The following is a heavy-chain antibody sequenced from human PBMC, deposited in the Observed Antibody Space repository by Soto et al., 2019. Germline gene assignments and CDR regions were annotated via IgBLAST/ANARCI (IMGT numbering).Heavy chain of an antibody. CDR2: ISAYNGNT. V-gene: IGHV1-18*01. CDR3: ARARRSMYYYGSGSFDFDY. D-gene: IGHD3-10*01. CDR1: GYTFTSYG. Sequence: ASVKVSCKASGYTFTSYGISWVRQAPGQGLEWMGWISAYNGNTNYAQKLQGRVTMTTDTSTSTAYMELRSLRSDDTAVYYCARARRSMYYYGSGSFDFDYWGQRTLVTVSS. J-gene: IGHJ4*02.